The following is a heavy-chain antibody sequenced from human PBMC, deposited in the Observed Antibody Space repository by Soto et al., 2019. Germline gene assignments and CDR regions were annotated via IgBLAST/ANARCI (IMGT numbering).Heavy chain of an antibody. V-gene: IGHV3-33*01. J-gene: IGHJ2*01. CDR3: ARGWYCGGDCYEWYFDL. CDR1: GFTFSNYG. CDR2: IWYDGSNK. D-gene: IGHD2-21*02. Sequence: QVQLVESGGGVVQPGRSLRLSCAASGFTFSNYGMHWVRQAPGKGLEWVAVIWYDGSNKYYADSVKGRFTISGDNSKNTLYLQMNSLRTEDMAVYFCARGWYCGGDCYEWYFDLWGRGTLVTVSS.